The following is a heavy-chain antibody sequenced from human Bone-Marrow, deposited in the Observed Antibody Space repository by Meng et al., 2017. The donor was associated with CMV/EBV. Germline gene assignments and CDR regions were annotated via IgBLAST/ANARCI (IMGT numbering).Heavy chain of an antibody. Sequence: GFSLNTGSGGVGWIRQTPGKAPEWLALIRWNDEKRYSPSLNNRLTVTKDISKNQVVLTLSNLDPEDAATYFCARGHGGDAYKFGFDPWGPGTLVTVSS. D-gene: IGHD5-24*01. V-gene: IGHV2-5*01. CDR2: IRWNDEK. J-gene: IGHJ5*02. CDR3: ARGHGGDAYKFGFDP. CDR1: GFSLNTGSGG.